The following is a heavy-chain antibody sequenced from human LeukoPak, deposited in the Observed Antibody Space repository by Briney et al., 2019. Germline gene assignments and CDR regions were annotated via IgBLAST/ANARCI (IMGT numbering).Heavy chain of an antibody. CDR2: IYYSGST. D-gene: IGHD6-6*01. Sequence: SETLSLTCTVSGGSISSGGYYWSWICQHPGKGLEWIGYIYYSGSTYYNPSLKRRVTISVDTSKNQFSLKLSSVTAADTAVYYCARVDRPKSFDYWGQGTLVTVSS. CDR3: ARVDRPKSFDY. V-gene: IGHV4-31*03. J-gene: IGHJ4*02. CDR1: GGSISSGGYY.